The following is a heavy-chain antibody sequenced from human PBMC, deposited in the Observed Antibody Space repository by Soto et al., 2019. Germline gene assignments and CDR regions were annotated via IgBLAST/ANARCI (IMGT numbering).Heavy chain of an antibody. V-gene: IGHV3-30*18. J-gene: IGHJ3*02. CDR3: VKDQRGAWGSYRFQI. D-gene: IGHD3-16*02. CDR2: ITSDGSDK. CDR1: RFPCSASV. Sequence: VQLVESGGGVVQPGRSLRLSCAASRFPCSASVMHWVRQAPGKGLEWVSGITSDGSDKNYADSVKGRFTISRDNSKNPLFLQLNSLRPEDTAVYYCVKDQRGAWGSYRFQIWGQGTKVTVSS.